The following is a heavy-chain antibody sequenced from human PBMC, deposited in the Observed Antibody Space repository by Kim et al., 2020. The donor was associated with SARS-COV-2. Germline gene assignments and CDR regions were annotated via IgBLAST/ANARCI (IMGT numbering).Heavy chain of an antibody. Sequence: SETLSLTCTASGGSVSSSNYYWGWIRQPPGKGLEWIGNIYYTGDTYYNPSLKSRVTISVDTSKNHFSLKLSSLTAADTAVYYCARLEYSSSSRLFDPWGQGTLVTVSS. CDR2: IYYTGDT. D-gene: IGHD6-6*01. CDR3: ARLEYSSSSRLFDP. J-gene: IGHJ5*02. CDR1: GGSVSSSNYY. V-gene: IGHV4-39*02.